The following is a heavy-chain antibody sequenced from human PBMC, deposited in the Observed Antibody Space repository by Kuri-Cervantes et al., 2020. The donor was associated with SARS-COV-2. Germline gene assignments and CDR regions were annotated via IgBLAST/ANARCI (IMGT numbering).Heavy chain of an antibody. CDR2: ISSSSSYT. D-gene: IGHD3-10*01. J-gene: IGHJ4*02. CDR3: ARDLNGGSDY. V-gene: IGHV3-21*05. CDR1: GFTFSSYE. Sequence: GESLKISCAASGFTFSSYEMNWVRQAPGKGLEWVSYISSSSSYTNYADSVKGRFTISRDNAKNSLYLQMNSLRAEDTAVYYCARDLNGGSDYWGQGTLVTVSS.